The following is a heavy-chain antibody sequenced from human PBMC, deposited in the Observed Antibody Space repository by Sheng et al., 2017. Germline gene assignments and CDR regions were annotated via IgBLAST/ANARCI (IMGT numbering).Heavy chain of an antibody. J-gene: IGHJ4*02. D-gene: IGHD3-3*01. CDR1: GFTFSSYS. V-gene: IGHV3-21*01. CDR2: ISSSSSYI. Sequence: EVQLVESGGGLVKPGGSLRLSCAASGFTFSSYSMNWVRQAPGKGLEWVSSISSSSSYIYYADSVKGRFTISRDNAKNSLYLQMNSLRAEDTAVYYCARDRRVLRFLEWSRSQGYFDYWGQGTLVTVSS. CDR3: ARDRRVLRFLEWSRSQGYFDY.